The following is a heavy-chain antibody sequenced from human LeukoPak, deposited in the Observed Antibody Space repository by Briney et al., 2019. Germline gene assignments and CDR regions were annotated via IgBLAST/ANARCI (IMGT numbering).Heavy chain of an antibody. Sequence: GGSLRLSCAVSGFTVSDNYMSWVRQAPGKGLEWVSIIYSSGATYYADSVKGRFTVSRDNSKNTLFLQMNSLRGEDTPVYYCARDEQGNGSFDYWGQGTLVTVSS. CDR3: ARDEQGNGSFDY. CDR1: GFTVSDNY. V-gene: IGHV3-66*03. D-gene: IGHD1/OR15-1a*01. CDR2: IYSSGAT. J-gene: IGHJ4*02.